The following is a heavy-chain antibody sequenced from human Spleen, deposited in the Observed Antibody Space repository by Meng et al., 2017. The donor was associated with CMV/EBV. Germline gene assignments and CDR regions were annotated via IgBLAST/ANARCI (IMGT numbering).Heavy chain of an antibody. Sequence: KTTGYTFTSYYQHWVRQAPGQGLEWMGIINPSGGSTRYAQKFQGRVTMTRDTSTSTVYMELSRLMSEDTAVYYCARGGLLWFGEIDYWGQGTLVTVSS. CDR3: ARGGLLWFGEIDY. V-gene: IGHV1-46*01. D-gene: IGHD3-10*01. CDR1: GYTFTSYY. CDR2: INPSGGST. J-gene: IGHJ4*02.